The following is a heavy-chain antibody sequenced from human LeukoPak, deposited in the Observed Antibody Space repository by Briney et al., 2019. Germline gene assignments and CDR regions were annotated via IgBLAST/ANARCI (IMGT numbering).Heavy chain of an antibody. CDR1: GGTLSSYA. V-gene: IGHV1-69*13. Sequence: GASVKVPCKASGGTLSSYAISWVRQAPGQGLEWMGGIIPIFGTANYAQKFQGRVTITADESTSTAYMELSSLRSEDTAVYYCARDQPYGDYDWFDPWGQGTLVTVSS. CDR3: ARDQPYGDYDWFDP. D-gene: IGHD4-17*01. J-gene: IGHJ5*02. CDR2: IIPIFGTA.